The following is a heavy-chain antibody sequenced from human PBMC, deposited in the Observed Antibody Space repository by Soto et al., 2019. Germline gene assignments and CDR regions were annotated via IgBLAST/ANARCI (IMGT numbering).Heavy chain of an antibody. V-gene: IGHV1-46*01. CDR2: INPHGGST. J-gene: IGHJ5*02. D-gene: IGHD1-26*01. CDR1: RDTFTSYY. Sequence: QLVQSGGEVKQPGASVKVSCKAPRDTFTSYYINWVRQAPGQGLEWMGVINPHGGSTAYAQKFKGIVTVTRDTSASTVYMEVSSLTSEDTAMYYCARSSGGNFGIIIEGTNWFAPWGQGTLVTVSS. CDR3: ARSSGGNFGIIIEGTNWFAP.